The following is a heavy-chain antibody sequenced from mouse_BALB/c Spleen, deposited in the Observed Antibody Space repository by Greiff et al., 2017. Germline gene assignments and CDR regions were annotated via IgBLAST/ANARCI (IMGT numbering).Heavy chain of an antibody. Sequence: EVKLMESGGGLVQPGGSRKLSCAASGFTFSSFGMHWVRQAPEKGLEWVAYISSGSSTIYYADTVKGRFTISRDNPKNTLFLQMTSLRSEDTAMYYCARELLRLGYFDYWGQGTTLTVSS. CDR3: ARELLRLGYFDY. CDR1: GFTFSSFG. CDR2: ISSGSSTI. D-gene: IGHD1-2*01. J-gene: IGHJ2*01. V-gene: IGHV5-17*02.